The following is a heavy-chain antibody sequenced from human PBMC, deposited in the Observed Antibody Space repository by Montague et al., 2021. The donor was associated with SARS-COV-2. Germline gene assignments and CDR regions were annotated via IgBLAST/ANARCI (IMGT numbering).Heavy chain of an antibody. Sequence: SETLSLTCTVSGGSISSYYWSWIRQPPGRGLQWIGYISYSGSTNYNPSLKSRVTISVDTSKNHFTLRLSSVTAADTAVYYCARESGFLDAFDIWGQGTMVTVS. CDR2: ISYSGST. CDR1: GGSISSYY. V-gene: IGHV4-59*01. D-gene: IGHD1-14*01. J-gene: IGHJ3*02. CDR3: ARESGFLDAFDI.